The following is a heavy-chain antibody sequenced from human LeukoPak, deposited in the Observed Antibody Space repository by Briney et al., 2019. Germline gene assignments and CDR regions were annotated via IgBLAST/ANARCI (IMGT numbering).Heavy chain of an antibody. CDR2: TYYSGST. V-gene: IGHV4-39*01. CDR3: ARHRLSIVGATTGDAFDI. Sequence: PSETLSLTCTVSGVSISSSSYYWGWLRQPPGKGLEWIGSTYYSGSTYYNPSLKSRVTISVDTSKNQFSLKLSSVPAADTAVYYCARHRLSIVGATTGDAFDIWGQGTMVTVSS. D-gene: IGHD1-26*01. CDR1: GVSISSSSYY. J-gene: IGHJ3*02.